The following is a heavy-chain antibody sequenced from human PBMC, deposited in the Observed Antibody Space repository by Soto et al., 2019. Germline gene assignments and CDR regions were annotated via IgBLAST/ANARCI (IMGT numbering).Heavy chain of an antibody. V-gene: IGHV4-59*08. CDR3: ARQRGTAVTTLEGDAFDI. CDR1: GGSISSYY. Sequence: SETLSLTCTVSGGSISSYYWSWIRQPPGKGLEWIGYIYYSGSTNYNPSLKSRVTISVDTSKNQFSLKLSSVTAADTAVYYCARQRGTAVTTLEGDAFDIWGQGTMVTVSS. D-gene: IGHD4-17*01. CDR2: IYYSGST. J-gene: IGHJ3*02.